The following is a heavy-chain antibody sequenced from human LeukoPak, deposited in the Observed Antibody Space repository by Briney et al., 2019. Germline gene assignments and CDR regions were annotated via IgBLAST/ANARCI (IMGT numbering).Heavy chain of an antibody. Sequence: GGSLRLSCAASGFTFSSYAMSWVRQAPGKGLEWVSAISGSGGSTYYADSVKGRFTISRDNSKNTLYLQMNSLRAEDTAVYYCARTGTPWYYFDYWGQGTLVTVSS. CDR2: ISGSGGST. D-gene: IGHD1-1*01. CDR1: GFTFSSYA. CDR3: ARTGTPWYYFDY. V-gene: IGHV3-23*01. J-gene: IGHJ4*02.